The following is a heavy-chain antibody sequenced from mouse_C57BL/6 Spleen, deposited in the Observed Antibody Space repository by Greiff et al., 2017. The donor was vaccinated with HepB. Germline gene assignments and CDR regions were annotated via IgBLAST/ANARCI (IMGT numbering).Heavy chain of an antibody. V-gene: IGHV1-52*01. D-gene: IGHD3-2*02. CDR3: ARWSSGYLYAMDY. CDR2: IDPSDSET. Sequence: VQLQQPGAELVRPGSSVKLSCKASGYTFTSYWMHWVKQRPIQGLEWIGNIDPSDSETHYNQKFKDKATLTVDKSSSTAYMQLSSLTSEDSAVYYCARWSSGYLYAMDYWGQGTSVTVSS. J-gene: IGHJ4*01. CDR1: GYTFTSYW.